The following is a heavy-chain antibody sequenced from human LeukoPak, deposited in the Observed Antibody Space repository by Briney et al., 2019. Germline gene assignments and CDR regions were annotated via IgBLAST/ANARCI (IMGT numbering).Heavy chain of an antibody. CDR3: ATEYGDYSDGMDV. J-gene: IGHJ6*02. D-gene: IGHD4-17*01. CDR2: INPNSGGT. CDR1: GYTFTGYY. Sequence: ASVKVSCKASGYTFTGYYMHWVRQAPGQGLEWMGWINPNSGGTNYAQKFQGRVTMTRDTSISTAYMELSRLRFDDTAVYYCATEYGDYSDGMDVWGQGTTVTVSS. V-gene: IGHV1-2*02.